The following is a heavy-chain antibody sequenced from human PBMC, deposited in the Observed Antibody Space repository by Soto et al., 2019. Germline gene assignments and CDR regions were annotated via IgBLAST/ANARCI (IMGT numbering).Heavy chain of an antibody. CDR1: GYSFTSYW. CDR2: IDPSDSYT. J-gene: IGHJ4*02. Sequence: PGESLKISCKGSGYSFTSYWISWVRQMPGKGLEWMGRIDPSDSYTNYSPSFQGHVTISADKSISTAYLQWSSLKASDTAMYYCARSPLNYYDSSGPYPLDYWGQGTLVTVSS. CDR3: ARSPLNYYDSSGPYPLDY. D-gene: IGHD3-22*01. V-gene: IGHV5-10-1*01.